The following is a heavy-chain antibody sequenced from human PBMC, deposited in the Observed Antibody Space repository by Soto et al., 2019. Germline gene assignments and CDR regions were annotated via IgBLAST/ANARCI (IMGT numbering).Heavy chain of an antibody. Sequence: EVQLVESGGGLVQPGGSLRLSCAASGFTLSSYWMHWVRQVPGKGLMWVSRNNSDGIRTNYADSVKGRFTISRDNAKNTLYLQMNSLRAEDTAVYYCARDLGNYDRYYFDYWGQGTLVTVSS. D-gene: IGHD1-7*01. V-gene: IGHV3-74*01. CDR1: GFTLSSYW. J-gene: IGHJ4*02. CDR3: ARDLGNYDRYYFDY. CDR2: NNSDGIRT.